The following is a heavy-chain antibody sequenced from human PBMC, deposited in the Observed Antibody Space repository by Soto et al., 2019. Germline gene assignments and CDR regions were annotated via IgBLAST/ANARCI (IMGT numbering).Heavy chain of an antibody. Sequence: QVQLVQSGAEVKKPGASVMLSCKASGYTFTSYYMHWVRQAPGQGLEWMGIINPDGGSTRYAQKFQGRVTMTRDTSTRTFHMELSSLRSEYTAMYYCAKAPRGGVIITTYSAHIDYWGQGTLVTVSS. V-gene: IGHV1-46*01. J-gene: IGHJ4*02. CDR3: AKAPRGGVIITTYSAHIDY. D-gene: IGHD3-3*01. CDR2: INPDGGST. CDR1: GYTFTSYY.